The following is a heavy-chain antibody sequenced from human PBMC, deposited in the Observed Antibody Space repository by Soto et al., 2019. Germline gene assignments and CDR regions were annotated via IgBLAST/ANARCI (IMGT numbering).Heavy chain of an antibody. V-gene: IGHV3-23*01. J-gene: IGHJ6*02. CDR3: AKGGFGEFEYYYYYYGMDV. CDR2: ISGSGGST. D-gene: IGHD3-10*01. Sequence: GGSLRLSCAASGFTFSSYAMSWVRQAPGKGLEWVSAISGSGGSTYYADSVKGRFTISRDNSKNTLYLQMNSLRAEDTAVYYCAKGGFGEFEYYYYYYGMDVWGQGTTVTVSS. CDR1: GFTFSSYA.